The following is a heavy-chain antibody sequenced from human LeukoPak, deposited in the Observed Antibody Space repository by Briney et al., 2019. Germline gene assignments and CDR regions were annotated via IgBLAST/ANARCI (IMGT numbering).Heavy chain of an antibody. J-gene: IGHJ5*02. CDR3: ARDIYYDFWSGYEP. CDR2: ISHSGST. D-gene: IGHD3-3*01. V-gene: IGHV4-34*01. Sequence: SETLSLTCAVYGGSFSGYYWSWIRQPPGKGLEWIGEISHSGSTNYNPSLKSRVTISVDTSKNQFSLKLSSVTAADTAVYYCARDIYYDFWSGYEPWGQGTLVTVSS. CDR1: GGSFSGYY.